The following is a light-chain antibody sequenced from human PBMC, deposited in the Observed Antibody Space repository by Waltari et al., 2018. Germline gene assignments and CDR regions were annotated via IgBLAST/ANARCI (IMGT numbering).Light chain of an antibody. V-gene: IGKV1-12*01. J-gene: IGKJ1*01. Sequence: DIQMTQSPSSVSASVGDKVTIRCRASQDISSWFAWYQQSAGRAPRLLVYDTSRVQSGVHSRFRGSASGTDFTLAIKGLQPEDFATDYCRQGQRFPGTFGKGTRVEIK. CDR3: RQGQRFPGT. CDR1: QDISSW. CDR2: DTS.